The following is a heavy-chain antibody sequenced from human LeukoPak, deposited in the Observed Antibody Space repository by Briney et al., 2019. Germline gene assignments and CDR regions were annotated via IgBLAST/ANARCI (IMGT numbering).Heavy chain of an antibody. CDR1: GGSTSSYY. Sequence: SETLSLTCTVSGGSTSSYYWSWIRQPPGKGLEWIGYIYYSGSTNYNPSLKSRVTISVDTSKNQFSLKLSSVTAADTAVYYCARERCSGGSCYLGYWGQGTLVTVSS. V-gene: IGHV4-59*01. D-gene: IGHD2-15*01. CDR2: IYYSGST. CDR3: ARERCSGGSCYLGY. J-gene: IGHJ4*02.